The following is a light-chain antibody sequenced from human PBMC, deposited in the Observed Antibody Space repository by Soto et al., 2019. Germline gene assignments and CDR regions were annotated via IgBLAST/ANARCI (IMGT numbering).Light chain of an antibody. CDR2: GAS. V-gene: IGKV3-15*01. Sequence: EIVLTQSPATLSVSLGERATLSCRASQSVGSGLSWYQQKPDQAPKLLIYGASTRSTGIPARFSGSGSGTEFTLTISSLQSEDYAVYYCHQYNNLPPYTFGQGTKVDIK. CDR3: HQYNNLPPYT. J-gene: IGKJ2*01. CDR1: QSVGSG.